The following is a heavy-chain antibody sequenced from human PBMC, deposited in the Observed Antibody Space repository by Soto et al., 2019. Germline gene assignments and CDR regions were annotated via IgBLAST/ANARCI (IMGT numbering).Heavy chain of an antibody. CDR3: ARDGRLGELSSYFDY. D-gene: IGHD3-16*02. J-gene: IGHJ4*02. V-gene: IGHV3-30-3*01. CDR1: GFTFSSYA. CDR2: ISYDGSNK. Sequence: QVQLVESGGGVVQPGRSLRLSCAASGFTFSSYAMHWVRQAPGKGLEWVAVISYDGSNKYYADSVKGRFTISRDNSKNTLYLQMNNLRAEDTAVYYCARDGRLGELSSYFDYWGQGTLVTVSS.